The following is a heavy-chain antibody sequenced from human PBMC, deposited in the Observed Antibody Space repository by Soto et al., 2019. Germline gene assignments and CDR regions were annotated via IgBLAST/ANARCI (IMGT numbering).Heavy chain of an antibody. CDR3: AKATATGGGAFDI. Sequence: LRLYCAASGFTCRSYDMSWVRQAPGKGLEWVSTILVGGSTHYPDSVKGRFTISRDNSKNTVFLQMNSLTAGDTAVYYCAKATATGGGAFDICGQGTMVTVSS. V-gene: IGHV3-23*01. CDR2: ILVGGST. CDR1: GFTCRSYD. J-gene: IGHJ3*02. D-gene: IGHD2-8*02.